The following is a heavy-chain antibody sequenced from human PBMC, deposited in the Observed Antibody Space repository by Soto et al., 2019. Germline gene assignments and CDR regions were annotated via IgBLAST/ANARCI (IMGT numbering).Heavy chain of an antibody. V-gene: IGHV3-23*01. Sequence: GGSLRLSCAAYGFTFSNYAMSWVRQAPGKGLEWVSAISISGGSTYYADSVKGRFTISRDSSRTTLYLQMNSLRAEDTAVYFCAKDLRDSSGYYYYIDSWGQGTLVTSPQ. CDR2: ISISGGST. J-gene: IGHJ4*02. CDR1: GFTFSNYA. D-gene: IGHD3-22*01. CDR3: AKDLRDSSGYYYYIDS.